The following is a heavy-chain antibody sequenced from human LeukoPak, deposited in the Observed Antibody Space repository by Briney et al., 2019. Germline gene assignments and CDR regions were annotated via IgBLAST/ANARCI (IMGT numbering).Heavy chain of an antibody. CDR1: GGTFSGYA. J-gene: IGHJ4*02. Sequence: ASVKVSCKASGGTFSGYAFTWVRQAPGQGLEWMGIINPSGGSTSYAQKFQGRVTMTRDTSTSTVYMELSSLRSEDTAVYYCARVTGSCPFGYWGQGTLVTVSS. CDR3: ARVTGSCPFGY. D-gene: IGHD2-15*01. CDR2: INPSGGST. V-gene: IGHV1-46*01.